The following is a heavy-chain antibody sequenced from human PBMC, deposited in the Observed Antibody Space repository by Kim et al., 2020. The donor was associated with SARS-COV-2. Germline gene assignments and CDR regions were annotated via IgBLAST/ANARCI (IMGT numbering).Heavy chain of an antibody. V-gene: IGHV3-23*01. CDR1: GFTFSTYA. CDR3: AKRGTDTPSALTN. D-gene: IGHD5-18*01. CDR2: LSGSGNTI. J-gene: IGHJ4*02. Sequence: GGCLRLSCAASGFTFSTYAMNWVRQAPGKGLEWVSGLSGSGNTIYYADSVKGRFTISRDNPSNTVFLQMTNLRAEDTAIYFCAKRGTDTPSALTNWGQGTLVTVSP.